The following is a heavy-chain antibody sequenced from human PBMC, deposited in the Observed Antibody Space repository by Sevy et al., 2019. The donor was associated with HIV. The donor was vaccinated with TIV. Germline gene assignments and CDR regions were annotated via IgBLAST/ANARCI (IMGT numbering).Heavy chain of an antibody. D-gene: IGHD2-15*01. J-gene: IGHJ4*02. CDR3: TRGLATADTPENYFDY. CDR2: ITRNSYEAYGGTT. Sequence: GGSLRLSCTASGFTFDDYAMSWFRQAPGKGLEWVAFITRNSYEAYGGTTEYAASVKGRFTISRDDSKSIAYLQMKSLKTEDTAVYYCTRGLATADTPENYFDYWGQGTLVTISS. CDR1: GFTFDDYA. V-gene: IGHV3-49*03.